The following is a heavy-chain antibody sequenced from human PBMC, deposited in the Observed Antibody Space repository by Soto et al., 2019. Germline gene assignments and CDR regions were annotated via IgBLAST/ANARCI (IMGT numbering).Heavy chain of an antibody. Sequence: VGSLRLSCAASGFTFSSYWMHWVRQAPGKGLVWVSRINSDGSSTSYADSVKGRFTISRDNAKNTLYLQMNSLRAEDTAVYYCARVLAARHYYYYYGMDVWGQGTTVTVSS. D-gene: IGHD6-6*01. CDR3: ARVLAARHYYYYYGMDV. CDR1: GFTFSSYW. CDR2: INSDGSST. V-gene: IGHV3-74*01. J-gene: IGHJ6*02.